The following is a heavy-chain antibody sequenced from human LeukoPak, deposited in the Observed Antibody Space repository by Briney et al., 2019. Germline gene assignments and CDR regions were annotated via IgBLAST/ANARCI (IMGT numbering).Heavy chain of an antibody. J-gene: IGHJ6*03. D-gene: IGHD4-17*01. CDR3: ARYDGDYGSFSMDV. CDR1: GDSLSGYY. CDR2: IYFSGST. Sequence: SETLSLTCAVSGDSLSGYYWGWIRQPPGKGLEWIGGIYFSGSTNYSPSLKSRGSISVDMSENQFSLKLNSVTDADTAVYYCARYDGDYGSFSMDVWGKGTTVTVSS. V-gene: IGHV4-59*13.